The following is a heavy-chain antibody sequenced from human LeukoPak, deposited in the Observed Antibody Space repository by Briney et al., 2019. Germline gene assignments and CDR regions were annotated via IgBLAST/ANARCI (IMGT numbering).Heavy chain of an antibody. J-gene: IGHJ3*02. CDR2: IYYGGST. D-gene: IGHD4-17*01. CDR3: ARDDRGVDYGDYGDAFDI. V-gene: IGHV4-59*01. CDR1: GASISSYY. Sequence: MASETLSLTCTVSGASISSYYWSWIRQPPGKGLEWIGDIYYGGSTNYNPSLKSRVTISVDTSKNQFSLKLSSVTAADTAVYYCARDDRGVDYGDYGDAFDIWGQGTMVTVSS.